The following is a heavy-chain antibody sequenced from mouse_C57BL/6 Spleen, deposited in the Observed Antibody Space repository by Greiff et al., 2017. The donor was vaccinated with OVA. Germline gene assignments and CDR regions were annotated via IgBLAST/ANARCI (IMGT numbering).Heavy chain of an antibody. CDR2: IYPGSGST. Sequence: QVQLQQPGAELVKPGASVKMSCKASGYTFTSYWITWVKQRPGQGLAWIGDIYPGSGSTNYNEKFKSKATLTVDSSSSTAYMQLSSLTSEDSAVYYCAREGMVTTAMDYWGQGTSVTVSS. J-gene: IGHJ4*01. V-gene: IGHV1-55*01. CDR3: AREGMVTTAMDY. D-gene: IGHD2-2*01. CDR1: GYTFTSYW.